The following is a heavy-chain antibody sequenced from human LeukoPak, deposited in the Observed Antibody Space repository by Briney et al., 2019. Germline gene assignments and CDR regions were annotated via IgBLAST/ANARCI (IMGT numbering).Heavy chain of an antibody. V-gene: IGHV4-61*02. J-gene: IGHJ4*02. CDR3: ARVFSSGWYYFDY. CDR1: GGSISSGSYY. CDR2: IYTSGST. D-gene: IGHD6-19*01. Sequence: NPSETLSLTCTVSGGSISSGSYYWSWIRQPAGKGLEWIGRIYTSGSTNYNPSLKSRVTMSVDTSKNQFSLKLSSVTATDTAVYYCARVFSSGWYYFDYWGQGTLVTVSS.